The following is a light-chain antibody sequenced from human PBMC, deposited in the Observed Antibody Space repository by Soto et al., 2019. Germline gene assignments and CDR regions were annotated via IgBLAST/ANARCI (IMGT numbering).Light chain of an antibody. Sequence: QSVLTQPPSASGTPGQWVTISCSGSSSNIGSNTVHWYQQLTGTAPKLLIYTNDQRPSGVPDRFFGSKSGTSASLVISGLQSEDEGDYYCAVWDDSLNGVVFGGGTKLTVL. CDR3: AVWDDSLNGVV. V-gene: IGLV1-44*01. J-gene: IGLJ2*01. CDR1: SSNIGSNT. CDR2: TND.